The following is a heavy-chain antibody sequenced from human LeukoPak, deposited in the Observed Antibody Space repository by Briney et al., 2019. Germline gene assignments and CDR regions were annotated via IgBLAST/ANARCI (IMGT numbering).Heavy chain of an antibody. J-gene: IGHJ4*02. CDR3: ASRKTRTYYYDSSGYGPFDY. V-gene: IGHV3-21*01. Sequence: GGSLRLSCAASGFTFSSYSMNWVRQAPGKGLGWVSSISSSSSYIYYADSVKGRFTISRDNAKNSLYLQMNSLRAEDTAVYYCASRKTRTYYYDSSGYGPFDYWGQGTLVTVSS. CDR1: GFTFSSYS. CDR2: ISSSSSYI. D-gene: IGHD3-22*01.